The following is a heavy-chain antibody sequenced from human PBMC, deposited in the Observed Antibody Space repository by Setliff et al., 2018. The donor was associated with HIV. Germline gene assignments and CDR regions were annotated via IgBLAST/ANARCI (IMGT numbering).Heavy chain of an antibody. CDR3: ARGGTSSNWFDP. CDR1: GDSIGAYY. D-gene: IGHD1-26*01. J-gene: IGHJ5*02. CDR2: IYHSGST. Sequence: PSETLSLTCSVSGDSIGAYYWGWIRQPPGKGLEWIGSIYHSGSTYYNPSLKSRVTISVDTSKNQFSLKLTSVTAADTAVYYCARGGTSSNWFDPWGQGTLVTVSS. V-gene: IGHV4-38-2*02.